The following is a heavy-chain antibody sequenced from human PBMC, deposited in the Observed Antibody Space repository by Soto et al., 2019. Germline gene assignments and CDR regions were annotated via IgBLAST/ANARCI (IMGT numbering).Heavy chain of an antibody. CDR1: GDSVSNNNAA. V-gene: IGHV6-1*01. CDR2: TYYRSKWYN. CDR3: ARAPIAVSGTWYLDY. J-gene: IGHJ4*02. Sequence: QVQLQQSGPGLVRPSQTLSLTCAISGDSVSNNNAAWNWIRQSPSRGLEWLGRTYYRSKWYNDYAGPVKSRMTINTDTSKNQFSLQLNSVTPDDTAVYYCARAPIAVSGTWYLDYWGQGTLVTVSS. D-gene: IGHD6-19*01.